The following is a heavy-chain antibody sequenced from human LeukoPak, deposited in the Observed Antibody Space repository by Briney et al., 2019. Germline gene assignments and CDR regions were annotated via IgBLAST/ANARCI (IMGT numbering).Heavy chain of an antibody. J-gene: IGHJ6*04. CDR2: FIPILGTA. CDR3: AGIPVFGVVLHQEPV. Sequence: LWASVKVSCKASGYTFTSYGISWVRQAPGQGLEWMGVFIPILGTANSTQKFQDRVTITADISTNTVYMELSSLRSEDTAVYFCAGIPVFGVVLHQEPVWGKGTTVNVSS. CDR1: GYTFTSYG. V-gene: IGHV1-69*10. D-gene: IGHD3-3*01.